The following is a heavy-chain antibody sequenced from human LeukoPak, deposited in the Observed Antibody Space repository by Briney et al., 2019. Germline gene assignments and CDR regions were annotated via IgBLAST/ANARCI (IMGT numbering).Heavy chain of an antibody. V-gene: IGHV4-30-2*05. Sequence: PSETLSLTCAVSGGSISSGGYSWSWIRQPPGKGLEWIGYIYHSGSTYYNPSLKSRVTISVDTSKNQFSLKLSSVTAADTAVYYCAREGDRTFDYWGQGTLVTVSS. J-gene: IGHJ4*02. CDR3: AREGDRTFDY. CDR2: IYHSGST. D-gene: IGHD3-22*01. CDR1: GGSISSGGYS.